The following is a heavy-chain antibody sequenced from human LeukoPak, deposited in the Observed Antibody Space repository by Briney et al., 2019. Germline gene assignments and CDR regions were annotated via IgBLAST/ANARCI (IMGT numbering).Heavy chain of an antibody. CDR3: ARGDYSNPGGDWFDP. D-gene: IGHD4-11*01. CDR1: GYTFTSYD. Sequence: ASVKVSCKASGYTFTSYDINWVRQATGQGLEWMGWMNPNSGNTGYAQKFQGRVTMTRNTSISTDYMELSSLRSEDTAVYYCARGDYSNPGGDWFDPWGQGTLVTVSS. CDR2: MNPNSGNT. V-gene: IGHV1-8*01. J-gene: IGHJ5*02.